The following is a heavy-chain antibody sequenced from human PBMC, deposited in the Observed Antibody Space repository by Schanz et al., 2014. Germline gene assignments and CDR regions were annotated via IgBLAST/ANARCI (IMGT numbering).Heavy chain of an antibody. CDR3: TTGQLWPGGGFDL. Sequence: EVQLVESGGGLVQPGGSLRLSCAASGFTFSDAWMSWVRQAPGKGLEWVGRIKSKFDGATTDYVAPVKGRFSISRDDSTNTLYLQMSSLKMEDTAVYYCTTGQLWPGGGFDLWGQGALVTVSS. CDR1: GFTFSDAW. V-gene: IGHV3-15*01. J-gene: IGHJ5*02. D-gene: IGHD3-10*01. CDR2: IKSKFDGATT.